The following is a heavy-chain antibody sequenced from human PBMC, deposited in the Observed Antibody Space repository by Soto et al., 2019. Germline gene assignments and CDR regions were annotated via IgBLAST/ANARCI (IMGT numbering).Heavy chain of an antibody. CDR3: TREGDGSGFFSDF. J-gene: IGHJ4*02. CDR1: GFTFSDYN. V-gene: IGHV3-48*01. D-gene: IGHD3-22*01. Sequence: GGSLRLSCVASGFTFSDYNMNWVHQAPGKGLEWVSFISGRSNTIYYADSVKGRFTISRDNAKNSLYLLMNSLRAEDTAVYYCTREGDGSGFFSDFWGQGALVTVSS. CDR2: ISGRSNTI.